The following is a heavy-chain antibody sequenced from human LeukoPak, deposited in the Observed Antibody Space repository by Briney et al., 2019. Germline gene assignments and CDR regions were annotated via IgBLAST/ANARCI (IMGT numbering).Heavy chain of an antibody. CDR1: GFTVSSNY. J-gene: IGHJ6*03. CDR2: IYSGGST. V-gene: IGHV3-66*01. D-gene: IGHD4-17*01. CDR3: AKANGDYILYYYYYMDV. Sequence: GGSLRLSCAASGFTVSSNYMSWVRQAPGKGLEWVSVIYSGGSTYYADSVKGRFTISRDNSKNTLYLQMNSLRAEDTAVYYCAKANGDYILYYYYYMDVWGKGTTVTISS.